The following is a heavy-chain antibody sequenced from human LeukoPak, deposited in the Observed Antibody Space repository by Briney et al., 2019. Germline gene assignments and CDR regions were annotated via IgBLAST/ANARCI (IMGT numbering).Heavy chain of an antibody. CDR1: GFTFSSYS. J-gene: IGHJ4*02. Sequence: GGSLRLSCAASGFTFSSYSMNWVRQAPGKGLEWVSSISSSSSYIYYADSVKGRFTISRDNAKNSLYLQMNSLRAEDTAVHYCARDRRSGGMWDYWGQGTLVTVSS. D-gene: IGHD3-22*01. V-gene: IGHV3-21*01. CDR2: ISSSSSYI. CDR3: ARDRRSGGMWDY.